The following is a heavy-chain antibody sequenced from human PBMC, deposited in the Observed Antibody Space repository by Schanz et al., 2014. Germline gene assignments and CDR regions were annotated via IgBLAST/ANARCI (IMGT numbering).Heavy chain of an antibody. V-gene: IGHV3-23*04. CDR1: GFTFSIYA. D-gene: IGHD5-18*01. CDR2: FNDGGVNK. CDR3: VRVSFADPRLYRGMDRDIDY. Sequence: GQLVESGGGVVQPGGSLRLSCAASGFTFSIYAMHWVRQAPGKGLEWVSSFNDGGVNKYYADSVKGRFTISSDNSKSTLYLQMSSLRAEDTAVYYCVRVSFADPRLYRGMDRDIDYWGQGTLVTVSS. J-gene: IGHJ4*02.